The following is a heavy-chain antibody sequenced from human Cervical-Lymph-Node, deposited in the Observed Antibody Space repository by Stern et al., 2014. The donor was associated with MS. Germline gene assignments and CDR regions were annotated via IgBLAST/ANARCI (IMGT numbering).Heavy chain of an antibody. V-gene: IGHV1-24*01. D-gene: IGHD3-3*01. CDR2: FGTEAGET. J-gene: IGHJ6*02. Sequence: VQLVQSEAELKKPGASVKVSCKVSGYTLTELSKHWVRQAPGTGLERMGGFGTEAGETIHPQKFHGRVTMTEDTSTDTAYMELRSLRSEDAAVYYCATDRDDFRSGYSAPTKGYVLDVWGQGTTVTVSS. CDR1: GYTLTELS. CDR3: ATDRDDFRSGYSAPTKGYVLDV.